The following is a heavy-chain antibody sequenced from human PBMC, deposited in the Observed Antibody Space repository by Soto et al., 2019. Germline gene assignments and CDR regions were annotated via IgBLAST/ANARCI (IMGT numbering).Heavy chain of an antibody. J-gene: IGHJ3*02. CDR1: GGSISSYY. Sequence: TLSLTCTVSGGSISSYYWSWIRQPPGKGLEWIGYIYYSGSTNYNPSLKSRVTISVDTSKNQFSLKLSSVTAADTAVYYCAGRYYDFWSGLDAFDIWGQGTMVTVSS. CDR3: AGRYYDFWSGLDAFDI. CDR2: IYYSGST. V-gene: IGHV4-59*01. D-gene: IGHD3-3*01.